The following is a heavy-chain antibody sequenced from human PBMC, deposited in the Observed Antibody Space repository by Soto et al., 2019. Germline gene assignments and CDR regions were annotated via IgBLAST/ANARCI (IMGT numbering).Heavy chain of an antibody. CDR1: DYTFTSYG. CDR3: ARSLGYSSSDWFDP. V-gene: IGHV1-18*01. D-gene: IGHD6-6*01. J-gene: IGHJ5*02. Sequence: QVQLVQSGAEVKKPGASVKVSCKASDYTFTSYGITWVRQAPGQGLEWMGWISTYNGNTNYEQKLQGRVTMTTDTSTSTAYMELRSLRSDDTAVYYCARSLGYSSSDWFDPWGQGTLVTVSS. CDR2: ISTYNGNT.